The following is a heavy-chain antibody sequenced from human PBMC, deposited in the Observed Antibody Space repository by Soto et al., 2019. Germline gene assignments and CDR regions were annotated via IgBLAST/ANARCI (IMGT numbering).Heavy chain of an antibody. V-gene: IGHV3-33*01. D-gene: IGHD6-13*01. CDR3: ARISGIAAAGTFDY. CDR2: IWYDGSNK. Sequence: GGSLRLSCAASGFTFSSYGMHWVRQAPGKGLEWVAVIWYDGSNKYYADSVKGRFTISRDNSKNTLYLQMNSPRAEDTAVYYCARISGIAAAGTFDYWGQGTLVTVSS. J-gene: IGHJ4*02. CDR1: GFTFSSYG.